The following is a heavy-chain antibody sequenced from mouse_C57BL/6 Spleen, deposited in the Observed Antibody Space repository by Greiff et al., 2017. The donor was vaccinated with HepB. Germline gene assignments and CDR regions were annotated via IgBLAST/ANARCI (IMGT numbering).Heavy chain of an antibody. V-gene: IGHV1-54*01. J-gene: IGHJ2*01. Sequence: QVQLKESGAELVRPGTSVKVSCKASGYAFTNYLIEWVKQRPGQGLEWIGVINPGSGGTNYNEKFKGKATLTADKSSSTAYMQLSSLTSEDSAVYFSAREELITTALDYWGQGTTLTVSS. CDR3: AREELITTALDY. D-gene: IGHD2-4*01. CDR2: INPGSGGT. CDR1: GYAFTNYL.